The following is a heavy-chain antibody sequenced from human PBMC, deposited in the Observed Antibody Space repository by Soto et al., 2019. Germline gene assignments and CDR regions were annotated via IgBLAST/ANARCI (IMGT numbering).Heavy chain of an antibody. D-gene: IGHD6-13*01. V-gene: IGHV3-21*01. Sequence: GGSLRLSCAASGFTFSCYTMHWVRQAPGKGLEWVSSISTGSSYIYYADSLKGRFTISRDNAGNSLYLKMNSLRAEDTAVYYCAREMKQLVQEGFLQHWGQGTLVTVS. J-gene: IGHJ1*01. CDR1: GFTFSCYT. CDR2: ISTGSSYI. CDR3: AREMKQLVQEGFLQH.